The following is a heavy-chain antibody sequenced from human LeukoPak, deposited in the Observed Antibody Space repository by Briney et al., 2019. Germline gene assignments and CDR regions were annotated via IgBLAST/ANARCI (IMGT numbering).Heavy chain of an antibody. CDR3: TRGATTGVGRRGYFDQ. CDR2: INGEGSRK. CDR1: GLTYSSYY. D-gene: IGHD1-1*01. J-gene: IGHJ4*02. Sequence: GDSVPHSCAPSGLTYSSYYILWVRQAAGKELVWVSRINGEGSRKALAGAVKGRFAIYRYSAENTLYVQMNSLRADDTAVYYCTRGATTGVGRRGYFDQWGQGTQVTVSS. V-gene: IGHV3-74*03.